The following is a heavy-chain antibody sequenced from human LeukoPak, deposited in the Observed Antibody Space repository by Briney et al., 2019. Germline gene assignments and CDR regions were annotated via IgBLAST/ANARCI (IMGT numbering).Heavy chain of an antibody. V-gene: IGHV3-23*01. CDR1: GFTFSTYG. CDR2: ISGRGGST. CDR3: AKYGPFGVVVPAAMFDY. J-gene: IGHJ4*02. D-gene: IGHD2-2*01. Sequence: GGSLRLSCAASGFTFSTYGITWVRQAPGKGLEWVSTISGRGGSTYYADSVKGRFTISRDISKNTLFLQMNSLRAEDTAVYYCAKYGPFGVVVPAAMFDYWGQGTLVTVSS.